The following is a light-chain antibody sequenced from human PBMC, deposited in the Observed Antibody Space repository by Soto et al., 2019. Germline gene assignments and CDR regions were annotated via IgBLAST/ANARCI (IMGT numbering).Light chain of an antibody. Sequence: DIQMTQSPSSLSTSVGDRVAITCQASQDITHYLNWYQQKPGKAPKLLIYDASNLETGVPSRFSGSGSGTDFTFTISSLQPEDFGLYYCQQYNNWPPITFGQGTRLEIK. CDR2: DAS. J-gene: IGKJ5*01. CDR3: QQYNNWPPIT. CDR1: QDITHY. V-gene: IGKV1-33*01.